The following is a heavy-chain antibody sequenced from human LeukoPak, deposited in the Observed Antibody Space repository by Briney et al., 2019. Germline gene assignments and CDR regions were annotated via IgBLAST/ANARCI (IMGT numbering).Heavy chain of an antibody. V-gene: IGHV1-69*13. Sequence: ASAKVSCKASGGTFSSYAISWVRQAPGQGLEWMGGIIPIFGTANYAQKFQGRVTITADESTSTAYMELSSLRSEDTAVYYCARDFGTYYYDSSGYYIRNGMDVWGQGTTVTVS. CDR2: IIPIFGTA. CDR3: ARDFGTYYYDSSGYYIRNGMDV. J-gene: IGHJ6*02. D-gene: IGHD3-22*01. CDR1: GGTFSSYA.